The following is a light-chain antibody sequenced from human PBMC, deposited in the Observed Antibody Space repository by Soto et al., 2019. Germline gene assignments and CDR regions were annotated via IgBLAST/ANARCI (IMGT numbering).Light chain of an antibody. V-gene: IGLV2-14*01. CDR3: TSYTSSTTNYV. J-gene: IGLJ1*01. Sequence: QSALTQPASVSGSPGQSITFSCTGTSIDIGGYNYVSWYQQHPGKAPKLMIYEVSNRPSGVSDRFSGSKSGNTASLTISGLQAEDEADYYCTSYTSSTTNYVFGTGTKVTVL. CDR2: EVS. CDR1: SIDIGGYNY.